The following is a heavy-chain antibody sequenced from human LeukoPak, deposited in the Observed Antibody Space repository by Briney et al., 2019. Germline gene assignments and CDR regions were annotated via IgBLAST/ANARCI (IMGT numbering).Heavy chain of an antibody. Sequence: PGGSLKLSCAASGFTFSSNYMNWVRQAPGKGLEWVSVIYTSGSTYYADSVKGRFTISRDNSKNTLFLQMNSLRAEDTAVYYCARATRIAAAEYYFDYWGQGTLVTVSS. CDR2: IYTSGST. V-gene: IGHV3-53*01. D-gene: IGHD6-13*01. J-gene: IGHJ4*02. CDR3: ARATRIAAAEYYFDY. CDR1: GFTFSSNY.